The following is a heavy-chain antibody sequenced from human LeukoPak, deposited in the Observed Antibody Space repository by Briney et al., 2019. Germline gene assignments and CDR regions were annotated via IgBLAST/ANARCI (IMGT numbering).Heavy chain of an antibody. CDR3: EATMVRGVHTHFDY. CDR1: GGSITNYY. D-gene: IGHD3-10*01. V-gene: IGHV4-59*08. J-gene: IGHJ4*02. Sequence: SETLSLTCTVSGGSITNYYWSWIRQPPGKGLEWIGYVYYSGSTNYNPSLKRRVTISVDTSKNKFSLKLSSVTAADTAVYYCEATMVRGVHTHFDYWGQGTLVTVSS. CDR2: VYYSGST.